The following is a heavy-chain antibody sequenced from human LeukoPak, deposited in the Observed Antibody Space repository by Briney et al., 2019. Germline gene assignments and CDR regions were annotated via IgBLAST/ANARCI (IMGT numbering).Heavy chain of an antibody. D-gene: IGHD6-6*01. CDR1: VYSFTSYW. J-gene: IGHJ4*02. Sequence: GESLKLSCEGSVYSFTSYWLGWVRHMPGKGLEWMGIIYPGDSATRYSPSFPAQVTISADKSISTAYLQWSSLKASDTAMYYCARHQHSSSSEPFDYWCQGTLVTVSS. CDR2: IYPGDSAT. CDR3: ARHQHSSSSEPFDY. V-gene: IGHV5-51*01.